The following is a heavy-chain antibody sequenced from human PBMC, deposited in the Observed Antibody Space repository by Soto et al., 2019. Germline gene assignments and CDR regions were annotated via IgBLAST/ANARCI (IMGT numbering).Heavy chain of an antibody. V-gene: IGHV4-34*01. CDR3: ARREITVRGAPLFRRRSSNDAFDM. Sequence: QVQLQQWGAGLLKPSETLSLTCAVYGGPFSAYYWSWIRQPPGKGLEWIGQINHSGSSNYNPSLKSRVTMSVDTSKNQVSLTLRSVTAADTAVYYCARREITVRGAPLFRRRSSNDAFDMWGQGTMVTVSS. CDR1: GGPFSAYY. J-gene: IGHJ3*02. CDR2: INHSGSS. D-gene: IGHD3-10*01.